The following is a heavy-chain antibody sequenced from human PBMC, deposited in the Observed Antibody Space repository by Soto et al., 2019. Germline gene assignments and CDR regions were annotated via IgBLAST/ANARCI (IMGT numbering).Heavy chain of an antibody. V-gene: IGHV4-31*03. CDR1: GGSIRSGGNY. CDR3: ARVRLMATAHTARHYFGLDV. Sequence: SETLSLTCTVSGGSIRSGGNYWSWVRQNPGRGRDWLGNIYVSGNTSYNPSLKSRLTISVDTSKNQFSLNLTSVTAAATAVYYCARVRLMATAHTARHYFGLDVWGQGTTVTVSS. D-gene: IGHD5-18*01. CDR2: IYVSGNT. J-gene: IGHJ6*02.